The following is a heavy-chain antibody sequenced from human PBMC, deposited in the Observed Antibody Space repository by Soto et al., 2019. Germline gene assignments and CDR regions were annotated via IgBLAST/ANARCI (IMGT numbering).Heavy chain of an antibody. J-gene: IGHJ4*02. CDR2: IIPIFGTA. Sequence: QVQLVQSGAEVMRPGSSVKVSCEASGGTFSTSAISWVRQAPGQGLEWRGGIIPIFGTANYPQKCQGRVTITADKSTRTAYMEVSSLRTEDTAVYYCARVSSSGWFYFEYWGQGTLVTVSS. D-gene: IGHD6-19*01. CDR3: ARVSSSGWFYFEY. CDR1: GGTFSTSA. V-gene: IGHV1-69*06.